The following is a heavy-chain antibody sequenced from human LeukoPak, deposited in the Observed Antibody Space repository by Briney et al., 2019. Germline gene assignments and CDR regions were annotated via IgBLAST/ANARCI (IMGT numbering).Heavy chain of an antibody. V-gene: IGHV4-59*01. D-gene: IGHD6-13*01. CDR1: GGSISSYY. CDR2: IYYSGST. CDR3: ARVESSWYIEK. Sequence: SETLSLTCTVSGGSISSYYWSWIRQPPGKGLQWIGYIYYSGSTNYNPSLKSRVTISVDTSKNQFSLKLSSVTAADTAVYYCARVESSWYIEKWGQGTLVTVSS. J-gene: IGHJ4*02.